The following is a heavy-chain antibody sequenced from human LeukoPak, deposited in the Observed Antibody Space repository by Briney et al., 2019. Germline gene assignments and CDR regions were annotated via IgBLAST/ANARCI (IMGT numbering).Heavy chain of an antibody. CDR1: GFTFSTYG. V-gene: IGHV3-30*18. J-gene: IGHJ4*02. CDR3: AKSRPAGPGGYFDY. D-gene: IGHD3-16*01. Sequence: GGSLRLSCAASGFTFSTYGMHWVRQAPGKGPEWVAVVSSDGSRKYYADSVTGRFTISRDNSNIRLYLQMNGLRVEDTALYYCAKSRPAGPGGYFDYWGQGTLVTVTS. CDR2: VSSDGSRK.